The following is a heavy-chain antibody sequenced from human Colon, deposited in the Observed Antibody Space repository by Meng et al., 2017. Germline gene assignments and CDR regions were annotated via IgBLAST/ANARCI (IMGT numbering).Heavy chain of an antibody. D-gene: IGHD3/OR15-3a*01. V-gene: IGHV4-4*02. CDR2: FFHTGRT. J-gene: IGHJ4*02. CDR1: GGSISSNW. Sequence: QVELRGSGPGLVKPSGTLSLTCAVSGGSISSNWWSWVRQPPGKGLEWIGEFFHTGRTNYDPSLKSRVTISVDKSNNQFSLKLTSVTAADTAVYYCARHISILGQRGFDYWGQGTLVTVSS. CDR3: ARHISILGQRGFDY.